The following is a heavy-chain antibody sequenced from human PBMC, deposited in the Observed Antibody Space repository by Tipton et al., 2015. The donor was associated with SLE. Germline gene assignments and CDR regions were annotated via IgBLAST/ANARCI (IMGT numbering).Heavy chain of an antibody. J-gene: IGHJ5*02. D-gene: IGHD6-6*01. Sequence: TLSLTCAVYGGSFSGYYWSWIRQPPGKGLEWIGSIYYSGSTYYNPSLKSRVTISVDTSKNQFSLKLSSVTAADTAVYYCAAGSSSSRDWFDPWGQGTLVTVSS. CDR3: AAGSSSSRDWFDP. CDR2: IYYSGST. V-gene: IGHV4-34*01. CDR1: GGSFSGYY.